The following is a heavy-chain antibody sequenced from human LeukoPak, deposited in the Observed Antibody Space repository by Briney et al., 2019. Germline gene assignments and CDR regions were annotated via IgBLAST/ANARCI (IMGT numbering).Heavy chain of an antibody. D-gene: IGHD3-10*01. CDR2: IRQYGSEK. CDR1: GFTFSNYW. J-gene: IGHJ6*02. CDR3: ARDHMVRGVGYYYGMDV. V-gene: IGHV3-7*01. Sequence: GGSLRLSCAASGFTFSNYWMTWVRQAPGKGLEWVANIRQYGSEKYYVDSVKGRFTISRDNAKNSLYLQMNSLRAEDTAVYYCARDHMVRGVGYYYGMDVWGQGTTVTVSS.